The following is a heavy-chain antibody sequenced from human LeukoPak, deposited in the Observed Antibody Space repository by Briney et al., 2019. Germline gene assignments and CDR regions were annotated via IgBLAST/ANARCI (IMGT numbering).Heavy chain of an antibody. CDR3: VRVRRYFDWSTPYFDY. CDR2: IYTSGST. D-gene: IGHD3-9*01. Sequence: PSETLSLTCTVSGGSISSYYWSWIRQPAGKGLEWIGRIYTSGSTNYNPSLKSRVTMSVDTSKNQFSLKLSSVTAADTAVYYCVRVRRYFDWSTPYFDYWGQGTLVTVSS. CDR1: GGSISSYY. V-gene: IGHV4-4*07. J-gene: IGHJ4*02.